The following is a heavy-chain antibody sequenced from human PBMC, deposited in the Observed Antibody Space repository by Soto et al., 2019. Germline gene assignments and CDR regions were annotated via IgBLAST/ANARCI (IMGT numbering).Heavy chain of an antibody. J-gene: IGHJ6*02. D-gene: IGHD6-6*01. CDR2: IKQDGSEK. V-gene: IGHV3-7*03. CDR1: GFTFSDHG. Sequence: LRLSCAASGFTFSDHGMTWVRQAPGKGLEWVANIKQDGSEKYYVDSVKGRFTISRDNAKNSLYLQMNSLRAEDTAVYYCARVAARPLSYNYYYYGMDVWGQGTTVTVSS. CDR3: ARVAARPLSYNYYYYGMDV.